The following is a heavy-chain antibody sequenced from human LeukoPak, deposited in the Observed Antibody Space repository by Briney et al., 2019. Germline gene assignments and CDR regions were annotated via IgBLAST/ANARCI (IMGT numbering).Heavy chain of an antibody. CDR1: EFTFSNYA. CDR2: ISYDGSNK. J-gene: IGHJ4*02. D-gene: IGHD3-10*01. CDR3: ARDVDLYYYGSGSYYNPPDY. Sequence: HSGRSLRLSCAASEFTFSNYAMSWVRQAPGKGLEWVAVISYDGSNKYYADSVKGRFTISRDDSKNTLYLQMNSLRAEDTAVYYCARDVDLYYYGSGSYYNPPDYWGQGTLVTVSS. V-gene: IGHV3-30-3*01.